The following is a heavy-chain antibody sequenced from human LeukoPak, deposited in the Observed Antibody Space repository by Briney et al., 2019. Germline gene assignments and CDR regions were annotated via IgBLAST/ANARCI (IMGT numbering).Heavy chain of an antibody. J-gene: IGHJ4*02. CDR1: GFTFDDYA. V-gene: IGHV3-9*01. CDR2: ISWNSGSI. Sequence: GGSLRLSCAASGFTFDDYAMHWVRRAPGKGLEWVSGISWNSGSIGYADSVKGRFTISRDNAKNSLYLQMNSLRAEDTALYYCAKDMTPDSSGYYPDYWGQGTLVTVSS. CDR3: AKDMTPDSSGYYPDY. D-gene: IGHD3-22*01.